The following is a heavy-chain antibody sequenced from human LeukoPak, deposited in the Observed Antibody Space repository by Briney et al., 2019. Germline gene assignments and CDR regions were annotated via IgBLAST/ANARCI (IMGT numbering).Heavy chain of an antibody. CDR3: TTRPPDVGPENYWFDP. CDR1: GYTLSELS. Sequence: AAVKVTFKVSGYTLSELSIHWVRQAPGKGLHWMGGFDPEDCETIYAQKFQGRVTMTEDSSTDTAYMELSSLTSDDTALYFCTTRPPDVGPENYWFDPWGQGTLVTVSS. CDR2: FDPEDCET. V-gene: IGHV1-24*01. D-gene: IGHD2/OR15-2a*01. J-gene: IGHJ5*02.